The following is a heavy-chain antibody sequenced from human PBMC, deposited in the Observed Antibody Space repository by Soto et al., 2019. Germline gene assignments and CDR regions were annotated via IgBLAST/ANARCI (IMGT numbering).Heavy chain of an antibody. D-gene: IGHD1-26*01. Sequence: EVQLLESGGGLVQPGGSLRLSCAASGFTFSSYAMRWVRQATVKGLEWVSAISGSGGSTYYADSVKGRFTISRDNSKNTLYLQMNSLRADDTAGYYCARRGSGSYYDYWCQGTLVTFSS. CDR1: GFTFSSYA. CDR3: ARRGSGSYYDY. V-gene: IGHV3-23*01. CDR2: ISGSGGST. J-gene: IGHJ4*02.